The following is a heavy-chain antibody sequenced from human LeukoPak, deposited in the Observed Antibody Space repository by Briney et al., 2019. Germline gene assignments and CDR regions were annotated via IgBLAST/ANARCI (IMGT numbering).Heavy chain of an antibody. Sequence: SETLSLTCTVSGGSISSYYWSWIRQPPGKGLEWIGYTYYSGSTNYNPSLKSRVTISVDTSKNQFSLKLSSVTAADTAVYYCARRAVAGSWFDPWGQGTLVTVSS. CDR2: TYYSGST. CDR1: GGSISSYY. D-gene: IGHD6-19*01. CDR3: ARRAVAGSWFDP. J-gene: IGHJ5*02. V-gene: IGHV4-59*01.